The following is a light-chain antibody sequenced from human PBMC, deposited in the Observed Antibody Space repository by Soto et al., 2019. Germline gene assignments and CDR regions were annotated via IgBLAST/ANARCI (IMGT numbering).Light chain of an antibody. CDR2: EVT. J-gene: IGLJ1*01. V-gene: IGLV2-14*01. CDR3: SSYTTIYTRACV. Sequence: QSVLTQPASVSGSPGQSITISCTGTSGDIGSYNRVSWYQQHPGKAPKLIIYEVTDRPSGVSNRFSGSKSGNTASLTISGLQAEDEAEYYCSSYTTIYTRACVFGTGTKVT. CDR1: SGDIGSYNR.